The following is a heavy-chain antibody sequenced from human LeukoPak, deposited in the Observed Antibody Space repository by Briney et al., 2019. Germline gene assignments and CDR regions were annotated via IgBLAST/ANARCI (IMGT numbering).Heavy chain of an antibody. CDR3: ARVSYGSGAPFFDY. D-gene: IGHD3-10*01. CDR1: GGTFSSYA. Sequence: GASVKVSCKASGGTFSSYAISWVRQAPGQGLEWMGWINPNSGGTNYAQKFQGWVTMTRDTSISTAYMELSRLRSDDTAVYYCARVSYGSGAPFFDYWGQGTLVTVSS. CDR2: INPNSGGT. J-gene: IGHJ4*02. V-gene: IGHV1-2*04.